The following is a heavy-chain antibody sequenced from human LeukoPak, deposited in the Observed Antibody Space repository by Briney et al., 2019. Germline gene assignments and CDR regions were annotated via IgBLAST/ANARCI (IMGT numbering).Heavy chain of an antibody. V-gene: IGHV3-23*01. Sequence: GAFLRLSCAASGFTFSSYALTWVRQAPGKGLEWVSAISSSAGNTYYADSVKGRFTIYRDNSKNTLYLQMNSLRAEDTAVYYCARESSGWNGDWGQGTLVTVPS. J-gene: IGHJ4*02. CDR1: GFTFSSYA. D-gene: IGHD6-19*01. CDR2: ISSSAGNT. CDR3: ARESSGWNGD.